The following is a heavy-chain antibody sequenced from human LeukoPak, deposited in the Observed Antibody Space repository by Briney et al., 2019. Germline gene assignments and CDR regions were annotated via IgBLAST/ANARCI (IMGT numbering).Heavy chain of an antibody. V-gene: IGHV3-23*01. D-gene: IGHD3-22*01. CDR1: GFTFSSYA. CDR2: ISGSGGST. CDR3: AKDRYYYDSSTYLENAFDI. J-gene: IGHJ3*02. Sequence: GGSLRLSCAASGFTFSSYAMSWVRQAPGKGLEWFSAISGSGGSTYYADTVKGRFTISRDNSKNTLYLQMNNLRAEDTAVYYCAKDRYYYDSSTYLENAFDIWGQGTMVTVSS.